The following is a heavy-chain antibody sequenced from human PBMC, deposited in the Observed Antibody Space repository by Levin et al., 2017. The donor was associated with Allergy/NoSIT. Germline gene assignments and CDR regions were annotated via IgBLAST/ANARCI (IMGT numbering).Heavy chain of an antibody. CDR2: IIAYNGKT. CDR1: GYSFIHYG. J-gene: IGHJ6*01. D-gene: IGHD3-3*01. V-gene: IGHV1-18*01. CDR3: ARDGTIYEDRSYLHGMDV. Sequence: ASVKVSCKAFGYSFIHYGISWVRQAPGQGLEYMGWIIAYNGKTNYGQKFQGRVTMPTDTSTNTAYMELSSLKSDDTAGYFCARDGTIYEDRSYLHGMDVWGQGSTVTVSS.